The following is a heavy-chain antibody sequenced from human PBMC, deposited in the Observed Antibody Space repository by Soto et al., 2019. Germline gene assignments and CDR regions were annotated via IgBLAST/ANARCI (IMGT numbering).Heavy chain of an antibody. V-gene: IGHV1-69*12. CDR3: ARDNDRLQLGRNYYYILDV. J-gene: IGHJ6*02. Sequence: QVQLVQSGAEMKEPGSSVKVSCKTSGGTFSSSAISWLRQAPGQGLEWMGGIIPLFRTPDHAQKFQGRVTIAADESTSTAYMELSSLRSEDTAVYYCARDNDRLQLGRNYYYILDVWGQGTTITVSS. D-gene: IGHD4-4*01. CDR1: GGTFSSSA. CDR2: IIPLFRTP.